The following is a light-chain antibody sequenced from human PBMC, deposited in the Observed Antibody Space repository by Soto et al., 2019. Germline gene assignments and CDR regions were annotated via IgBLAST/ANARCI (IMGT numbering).Light chain of an antibody. CDR1: QSVSSY. CDR3: QQYGSSPRT. V-gene: IGKV3-20*01. Sequence: EIVLTQSPVPLSLSPGERAPLSRRASQSVSSYLAWYQQKPGQAPRLLIYGASSRATGIPDRFSGSGSGTDFTLTISRLEPEDFAVYYCQQYGSSPRTFGQGTKVDIK. J-gene: IGKJ1*01. CDR2: GAS.